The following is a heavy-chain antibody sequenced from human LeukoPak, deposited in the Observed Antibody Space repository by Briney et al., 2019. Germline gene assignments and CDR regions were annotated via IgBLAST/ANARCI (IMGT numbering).Heavy chain of an antibody. CDR3: ARDRFGSQTTKYDF. CDR2: FDPEDGET. CDR1: GYTLTELS. V-gene: IGHV1-24*01. Sequence: ASVKVSCKVSGYTLTELSMHWVRQAPGKGLEWMGGFDPEDGETIYAQKFQGRVTMTRDTSTSTVYMQLSSLTSEDTAVYYCARDRFGSQTTKYDFWGQGTLVTVSS. J-gene: IGHJ4*02. D-gene: IGHD1-1*01.